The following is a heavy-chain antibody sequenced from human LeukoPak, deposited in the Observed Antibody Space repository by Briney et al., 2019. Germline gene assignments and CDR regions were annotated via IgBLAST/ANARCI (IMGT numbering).Heavy chain of an antibody. Sequence: PSETLSLTCTVSGGSISSSSYYWGSIRQPPGKGLEWIGSIYYSGSTYYNPSLKSRVTISADTSKNQFSLKLSSVTAADTAVYYCASQLGYCSGGSCYSDYWGQGTLVTVSS. CDR2: IYYSGST. CDR3: ASQLGYCSGGSCYSDY. J-gene: IGHJ4*02. D-gene: IGHD2-15*01. CDR1: GGSISSSSYY. V-gene: IGHV4-39*01.